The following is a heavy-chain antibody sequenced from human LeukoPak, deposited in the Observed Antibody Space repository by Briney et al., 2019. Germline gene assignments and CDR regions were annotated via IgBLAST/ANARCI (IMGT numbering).Heavy chain of an antibody. CDR1: GFTFSTYW. D-gene: IGHD6-19*01. CDR3: ARPETQYSSGLDGFDI. J-gene: IGHJ3*02. CDR2: INSDGSRT. Sequence: PGGSLRLSCAASGFTFSTYWMHWVRQATGKGLAWVSCINSDGSRTTYADSVKGRFTISRDNAKNTLYLQMNSLRTEDTAVYYCARPETQYSSGLDGFDIWGQGTMVTVSS. V-gene: IGHV3-74*01.